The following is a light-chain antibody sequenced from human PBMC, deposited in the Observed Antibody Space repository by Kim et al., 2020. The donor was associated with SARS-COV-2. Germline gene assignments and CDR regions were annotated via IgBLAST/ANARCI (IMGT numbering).Light chain of an antibody. Sequence: SASVGNRDTITCRASQGISDYLAWFQQRPGKAPKSVIYAASNLQSGVPARFSGNKSGTDFTLTINSLQPEDFATDFCQQYYTPPFTFGQGTKLEI. CDR1: QGISDY. CDR3: QQYYTPPFT. V-gene: IGKV1-16*01. J-gene: IGKJ2*01. CDR2: AAS.